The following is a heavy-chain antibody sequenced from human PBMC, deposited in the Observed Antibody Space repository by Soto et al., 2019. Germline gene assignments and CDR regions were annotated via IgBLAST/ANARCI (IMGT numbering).Heavy chain of an antibody. J-gene: IGHJ4*02. CDR1: GFTFDDYT. CDR2: ISWDGGST. D-gene: IGHD3-22*01. CDR3: AKDIVADGGYDSSGYFDY. Sequence: GGSLRLSCAASGFTFDDYTMHWVRQAPGKGLEWVSLISWDGGSTYYADSVKGRFTISRDNSKNSLYLQMNSLRTEDTALYYCAKDIVADGGYDSSGYFDYWGQGTLVTVSS. V-gene: IGHV3-43*01.